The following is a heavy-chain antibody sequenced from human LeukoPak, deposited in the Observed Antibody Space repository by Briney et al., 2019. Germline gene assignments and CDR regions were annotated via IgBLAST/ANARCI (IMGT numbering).Heavy chain of an antibody. J-gene: IGHJ4*02. CDR2: ISYDGSNK. Sequence: GGSLRLSCAASGFTFSSYGMHWVRQAPGKGLEWVAVISYDGSNKYYADSVKGRFTISRDNSKNTLYLQMNSLRAEDTAVYYCAKDWGDIVVVVAATLPDYWGQGTLVTVSS. D-gene: IGHD2-15*01. CDR1: GFTFSSYG. V-gene: IGHV3-30*18. CDR3: AKDWGDIVVVVAATLPDY.